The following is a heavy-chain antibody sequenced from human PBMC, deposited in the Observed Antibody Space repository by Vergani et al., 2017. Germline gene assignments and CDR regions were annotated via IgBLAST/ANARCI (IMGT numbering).Heavy chain of an antibody. CDR1: GGSISSSSYY. D-gene: IGHD1-7*01. Sequence: QVQLQESGPGLVKPSETLSLTCTVSGGSISSSSYYWGWIRQPPGKGLEWIGSIYYSGSTYYNPSLKSRVTISVATSNNQFSLKLSSVTAADTAVYYCARDLHSVVAGTTGVYYYYYGMDVWGQGTTVTVSS. J-gene: IGHJ6*02. CDR2: IYYSGST. CDR3: ARDLHSVVAGTTGVYYYYYGMDV. V-gene: IGHV4-39*02.